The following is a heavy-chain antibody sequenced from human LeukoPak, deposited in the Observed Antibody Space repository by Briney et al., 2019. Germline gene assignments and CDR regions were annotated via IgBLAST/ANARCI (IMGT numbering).Heavy chain of an antibody. Sequence: GASVKVSCKASGGTFSSYAISWVRQAPGQGLEWMGRIIPILGIANYAQKFQGRVTITADKSTSTAYMELSSLRSEDTAVYYCARGVSYSGSVLLGYWGQGTLVTVSS. CDR2: IIPILGIA. CDR1: GGTFSSYA. D-gene: IGHD1-26*01. CDR3: ARGVSYSGSVLLGY. V-gene: IGHV1-69*04. J-gene: IGHJ4*02.